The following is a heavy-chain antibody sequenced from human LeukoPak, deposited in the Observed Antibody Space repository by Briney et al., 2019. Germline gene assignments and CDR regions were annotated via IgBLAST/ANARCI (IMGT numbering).Heavy chain of an antibody. CDR2: ILYDGSNQ. Sequence: PGGSLRLSCAASGFKFRNYGMHWVRQAPGKGLESVAIILYDGSNQHYADSVKGRFTISRDNSKNTLYLQMNSLRAEDTAVYYCARDSTLWFGEGYFDYWGQGTLVTVSS. V-gene: IGHV3-33*05. CDR3: ARDSTLWFGEGYFDY. J-gene: IGHJ4*02. CDR1: GFKFRNYG. D-gene: IGHD3-10*01.